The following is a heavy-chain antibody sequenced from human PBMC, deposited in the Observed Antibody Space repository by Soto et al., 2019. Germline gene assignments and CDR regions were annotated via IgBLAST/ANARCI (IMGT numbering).Heavy chain of an antibody. D-gene: IGHD1-26*01. CDR3: ARGSGSYLLYYFGY. CDR1: GFTFSDYY. J-gene: IGHJ4*02. V-gene: IGHV3-11*05. CDR2: ISSSSSYT. Sequence: GGSLRLSCAASGFTFSDYYMSWIRQAPGKGLEWVSYISSSSSYTNYADSVKGRFTISRDNAKNSLYLQMNSLRAEDTAVYYCARGSGSYLLYYFGYWGQGTLVTVSS.